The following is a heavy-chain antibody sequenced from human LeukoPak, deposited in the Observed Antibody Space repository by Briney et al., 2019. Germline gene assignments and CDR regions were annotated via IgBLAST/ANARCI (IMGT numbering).Heavy chain of an antibody. CDR3: ARGHDYGDYYYYGMDV. Sequence: GGSLRLSCAASGFTFSSYAIHWVRQAPGKGLEWVAVISYDGSNKYYADSVKGRFTISRDNSKNTLYLQMNSLRAEDTAVYYCARGHDYGDYYYYGMDVWGQGTTVTVSS. J-gene: IGHJ6*02. V-gene: IGHV3-30-3*01. CDR2: ISYDGSNK. CDR1: GFTFSSYA. D-gene: IGHD4-17*01.